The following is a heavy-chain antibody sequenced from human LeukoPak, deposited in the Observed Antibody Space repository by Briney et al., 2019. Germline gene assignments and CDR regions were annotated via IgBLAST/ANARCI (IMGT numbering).Heavy chain of an antibody. D-gene: IGHD6-13*01. V-gene: IGHV4-59*01. J-gene: IGHJ2*01. CDR3: ARVYYSSSYDYWYFNL. CDR2: IYYSGNT. CDR1: GGSIRSYY. Sequence: SETLSLTCTVSGGSIRSYYWSWIRQPPGKGLEWIGYIYYSGNTNYNPSLKSRLTISIDTSKNQFSLKLSSVTAADTAVYYCARVYYSSSYDYWYFNLWGRGTLVTISS.